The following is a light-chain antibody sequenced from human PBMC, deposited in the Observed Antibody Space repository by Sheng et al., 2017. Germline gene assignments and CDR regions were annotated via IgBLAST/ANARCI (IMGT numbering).Light chain of an antibody. Sequence: IVLTQSPDTLSLSPGERATLSCRASQSVTSTFIIWYQQKVGQPLRLLIYGASSRATGVPDRFSGSGSRTDFTLTINGLEPEDFAMYYCQLYFNSPPGFTFGPGTKVEI. CDR1: QSVTSTF. CDR3: QLYFNSPPGFT. V-gene: IGKV3-20*01. J-gene: IGKJ3*01. CDR2: GAS.